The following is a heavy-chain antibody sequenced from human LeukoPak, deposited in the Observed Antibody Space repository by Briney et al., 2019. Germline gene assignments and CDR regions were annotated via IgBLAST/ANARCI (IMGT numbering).Heavy chain of an antibody. CDR1: GFTFSSYA. CDR2: ISGSGGST. D-gene: IGHD4-17*01. Sequence: GGSLRLSCAASGFTFSSYAMSWVRQAPGKGLEWVSAISGSGGSTYYADSVKGRFTISRDNSKNTLYLQMNSLRAEDTAVYYCAKETVTTFGRGYYYGMDVWGQGTTVTVSS. CDR3: AKETVTTFGRGYYYGMDV. J-gene: IGHJ6*02. V-gene: IGHV3-23*01.